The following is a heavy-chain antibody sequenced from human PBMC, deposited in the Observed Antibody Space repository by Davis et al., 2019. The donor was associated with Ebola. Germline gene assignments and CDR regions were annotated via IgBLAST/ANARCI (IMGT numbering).Heavy chain of an antibody. Sequence: ASVKVSCKASGYTFTSYYMHWVRQAPGQGLEWMGWINPNSGGTNYAQKFQGRVTMTRDTSISTAYMELSRLRSDDTAVYYCARPVGATEYYFDYWGQGTLVTVSS. CDR3: ARPVGATEYYFDY. V-gene: IGHV1-2*02. D-gene: IGHD1-26*01. J-gene: IGHJ4*02. CDR1: GYTFTSYY. CDR2: INPNSGGT.